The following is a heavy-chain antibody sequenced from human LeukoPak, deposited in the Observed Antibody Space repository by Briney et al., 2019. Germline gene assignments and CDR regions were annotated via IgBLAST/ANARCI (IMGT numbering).Heavy chain of an antibody. CDR2: ISGSGGST. CDR3: ATGRTIVVVPAAMPDY. V-gene: IGHV3-23*01. CDR1: GFTFSSYA. D-gene: IGHD2-2*01. J-gene: IGHJ4*02. Sequence: GGSLRLSCAASGFTFSSYAMSWVRQAPGKGLEWVSAISGSGGSTYYADSVKGRFTISRDNSKNALYLQMNSLRAEDTAVYYCATGRTIVVVPAAMPDYWGQGTLVTVSS.